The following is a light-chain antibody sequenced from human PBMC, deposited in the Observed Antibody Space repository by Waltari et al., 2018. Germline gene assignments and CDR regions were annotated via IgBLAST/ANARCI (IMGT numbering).Light chain of an antibody. CDR1: SGHSSNV. V-gene: IGLV4-69*01. Sequence: QLVLTQSPSASASLGASAKLPCTLSSGHSSNVIAWLQQQPEKGPRYLMKVNSDGSHSKGDEIPDRFSGSTSGAERYLTISSVQPEDEADYYCQTGGHGTWVFGGGTKLTVL. CDR2: VNSDGSH. CDR3: QTGGHGTWV. J-gene: IGLJ3*02.